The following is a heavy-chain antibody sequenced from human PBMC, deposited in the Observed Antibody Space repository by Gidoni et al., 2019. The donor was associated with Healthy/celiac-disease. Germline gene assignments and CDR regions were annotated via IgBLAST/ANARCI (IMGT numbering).Heavy chain of an antibody. J-gene: IGHJ4*02. CDR3: AKPRGGSGSYYFDY. D-gene: IGHD3-10*01. CDR1: GCAFSSYA. V-gene: IGHV3-23*01. CDR2: ISGGGGST. Sequence: EVQLLESGGGLVQPGGSLSLYCAASGCAFSSYAMSWVRTAPGKGLGWVSAISGGGGSTYYADSVKGRFTISRDNSKNTLYLQMNSLRAEDTAVYYCAKPRGGSGSYYFDYWGQGTLVTVSS.